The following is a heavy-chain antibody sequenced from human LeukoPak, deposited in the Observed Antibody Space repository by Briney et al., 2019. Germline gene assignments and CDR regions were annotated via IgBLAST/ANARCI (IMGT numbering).Heavy chain of an antibody. CDR1: GFTFSSYW. CDR3: ARSNQADDY. Sequence: GGSLRLSCAASGFTFSSYWMHWVRQVPGKGLVWVSRINPGGSSTTYADSVKGRFTISRDNAKNTLYLQMNSLRAEDTAVYYCARSNQADDYWGQGTLVTISS. CDR2: INPGGSST. V-gene: IGHV3-74*01. J-gene: IGHJ4*02. D-gene: IGHD4-11*01.